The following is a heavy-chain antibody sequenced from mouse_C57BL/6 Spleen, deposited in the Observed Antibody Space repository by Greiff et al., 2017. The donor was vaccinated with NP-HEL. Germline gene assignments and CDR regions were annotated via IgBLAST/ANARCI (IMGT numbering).Heavy chain of an antibody. CDR2: IYPRSGNT. CDR3: ARDYYGSSYPFWWFDV. V-gene: IGHV1-81*01. J-gene: IGHJ1*03. CDR1: GYTFTSYG. Sequence: VKLQESGAELARPGASVKLSCKASGYTFTSYGISWVKQRTGQGLEWIGEIYPRSGNTYYNEKFKGKATLTADKSSSTAYMELRSLTSEDSAVYFCARDYYGSSYPFWWFDVWGTGTTVTVSS. D-gene: IGHD1-1*01.